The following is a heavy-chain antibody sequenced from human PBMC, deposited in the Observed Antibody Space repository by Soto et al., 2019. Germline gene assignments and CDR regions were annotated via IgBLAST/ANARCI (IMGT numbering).Heavy chain of an antibody. Sequence: SVTLSLTCTVSGGSISRGGYYRRWIRPHPGKGLEWIGYIYYSGSTYYNPPLKSRVTISVDPSKNQFSLKLSSVTAADTAVYYCARVGMEYCSSTSCPRVNWFDPGGQGPLATVPS. CDR1: GGSISRGGYY. CDR2: IYYSGST. CDR3: ARVGMEYCSSTSCPRVNWFDP. J-gene: IGHJ5*02. D-gene: IGHD2-2*01. V-gene: IGHV4-31*03.